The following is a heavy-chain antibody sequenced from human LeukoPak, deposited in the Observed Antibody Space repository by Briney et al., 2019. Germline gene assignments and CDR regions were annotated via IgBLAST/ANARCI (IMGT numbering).Heavy chain of an antibody. Sequence: SETLSLTCAVYGGSFSGYYWSWIRQPPGKGLEWIGYIYHSGSTYYNPSLKSRVTISVDRSKNQFSLKLSSVTAADTAVYYCAREAHGNGDWFDPWGQGTLVTVSS. CDR3: AREAHGNGDWFDP. V-gene: IGHV4-30-2*01. D-gene: IGHD3-10*01. CDR2: IYHSGST. CDR1: GGSFSGYY. J-gene: IGHJ5*02.